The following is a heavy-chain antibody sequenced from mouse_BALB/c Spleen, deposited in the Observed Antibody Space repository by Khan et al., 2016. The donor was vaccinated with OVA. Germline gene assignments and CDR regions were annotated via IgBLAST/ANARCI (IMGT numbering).Heavy chain of an antibody. CDR3: ARSYGSWTMDY. D-gene: IGHD1-1*01. Sequence: EVELVESGPSLVKPSQTLSLTCSVTGDSITSGFWNWIRKFPGNKFEYMGYVTYSRNTYYNPSLKSRISITRDTSKSQYYLQLNSVTTEDTATYFCARSYGSWTMDYWGQGTSVTVSS. CDR2: VTYSRNT. V-gene: IGHV3-8*02. J-gene: IGHJ4*01. CDR1: GDSITSGF.